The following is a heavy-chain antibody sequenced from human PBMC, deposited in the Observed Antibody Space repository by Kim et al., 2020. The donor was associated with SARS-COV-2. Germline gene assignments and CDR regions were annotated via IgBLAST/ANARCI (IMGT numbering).Heavy chain of an antibody. J-gene: IGHJ4*02. CDR2: TNTGNP. CDR3: ARTFND. Sequence: TNTGNPTYAQGFTGRFVFSLDTSVSTAYLQISSLKAEDTAVYYCARTFNDWGQGTLVTVSS. V-gene: IGHV7-4-1*02.